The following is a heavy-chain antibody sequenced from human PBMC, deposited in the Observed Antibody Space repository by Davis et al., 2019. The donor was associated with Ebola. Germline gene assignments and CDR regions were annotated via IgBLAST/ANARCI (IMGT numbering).Heavy chain of an antibody. J-gene: IGHJ4*02. CDR2: ISYDGSNK. CDR3: AKIQRGY. V-gene: IGHV3-30-3*02. CDR1: GYPFTNYA. Sequence: SCKASGYPFTNYAMHWVRQAPGKGLEWVAVISYDGSNKYYADSVKGRFTISRDNSKNTLYLQMNSLRAEDTAVYYCAKIQRGYWGQGTLVTVSS.